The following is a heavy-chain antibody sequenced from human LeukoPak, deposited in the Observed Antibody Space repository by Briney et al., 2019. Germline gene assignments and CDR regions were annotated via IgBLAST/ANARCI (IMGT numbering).Heavy chain of an antibody. CDR1: GGSISSYY. D-gene: IGHD3-10*01. J-gene: IGHJ4*02. CDR2: IYYSGST. V-gene: IGHV4-59*01. Sequence: SETLSLTCTVSGGSISSYYWSWIRQPPGKGREGIGYIYYSGSTNYNPSLKSRVTISVDTSKNHFSLKLSSVTAADTAVYYCARQWFGEFDYWGQGTLVTVSS. CDR3: ARQWFGEFDY.